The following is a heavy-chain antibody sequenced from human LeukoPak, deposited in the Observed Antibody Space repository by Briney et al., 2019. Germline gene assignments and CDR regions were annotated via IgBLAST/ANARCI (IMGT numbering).Heavy chain of an antibody. CDR1: GFTFSSYS. Sequence: AGRSLRLSCAASGFTFSSYSMNWDRQAPGKGLEWVSFIHSSSSPIYYADSVKGRFTVSRDNAKNSLYLQMNSLRAEDTAVYYCARETWFDPWGQGTLVTVSS. V-gene: IGHV3-48*01. J-gene: IGHJ5*02. CDR3: ARETWFDP. CDR2: IHSSSSPI.